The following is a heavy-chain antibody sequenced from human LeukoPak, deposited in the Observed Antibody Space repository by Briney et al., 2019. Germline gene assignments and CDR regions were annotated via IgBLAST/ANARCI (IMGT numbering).Heavy chain of an antibody. J-gene: IGHJ6*03. Sequence: RGSLRLSCAASGFTFSSYAMSWVRQAPGKGLEWVSAISGSGGSTYYADSVKGRFTISRDNSKNTLYLQMNSLRAEDTAVYYCAKDPGGRYYYYMDVWGKGTTVTVSS. D-gene: IGHD4-23*01. CDR3: AKDPGGRYYYYMDV. CDR1: GFTFSSYA. CDR2: ISGSGGST. V-gene: IGHV3-23*01.